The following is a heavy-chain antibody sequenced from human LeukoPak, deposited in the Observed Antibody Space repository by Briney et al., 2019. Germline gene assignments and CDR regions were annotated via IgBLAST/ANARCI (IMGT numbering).Heavy chain of an antibody. Sequence: PSETLSLTCAVYGGSFSGYYWSWIRQPPGKGLEWIGEINHSGSTNYNPSLKSRVTISVDTSKNQFSLKLSSVTAADTAVYYCARGYTGRYFDWLLDYYYGMDVWGQGTTVTVSS. CDR2: INHSGST. J-gene: IGHJ6*02. CDR3: ARGYTGRYFDWLLDYYYGMDV. D-gene: IGHD3-9*01. V-gene: IGHV4-34*01. CDR1: GGSFSGYY.